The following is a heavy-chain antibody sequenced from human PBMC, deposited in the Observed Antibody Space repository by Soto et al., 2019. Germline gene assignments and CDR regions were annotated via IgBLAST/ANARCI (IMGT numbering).Heavy chain of an antibody. J-gene: IGHJ6*02. Sequence: EVQLVESGGGLVQPGGALRLSCAASGFTFRTYWLSWVRQVPGKGLEWVANINLDGSEKNYVDSVKGRFTISRDNARNSLYLQMSSLRAEDTALYYCARDGSTNSYSYDYHGMDVWGQGTTVTVSS. V-gene: IGHV3-7*05. CDR3: ARDGSTNSYSYDYHGMDV. CDR1: GFTFRTYW. CDR2: INLDGSEK. D-gene: IGHD5-18*01.